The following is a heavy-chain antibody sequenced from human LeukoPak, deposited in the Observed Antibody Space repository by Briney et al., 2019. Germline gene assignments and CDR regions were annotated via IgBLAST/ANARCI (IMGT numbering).Heavy chain of an antibody. V-gene: IGHV1-2*02. CDR3: ASISPPTVTTVITYYWFDP. J-gene: IGHJ5*02. CDR2: INPNSGGT. CDR1: GYTFTGYY. D-gene: IGHD4-17*01. Sequence: GASVKVSCKASGYTFTGYYMHWVRQAPGQGLEWMGWINPNSGGTNYAQKFQGRVTITADKSTSTAYMELSSLRSEDTAVYYCASISPPTVTTVITYYWFDPWGQGTLVTVSS.